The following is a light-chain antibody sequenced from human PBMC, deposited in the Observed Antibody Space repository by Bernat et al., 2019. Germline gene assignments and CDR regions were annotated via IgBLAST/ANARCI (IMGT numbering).Light chain of an antibody. CDR3: AAWDDSSYV. V-gene: IGLV1-47*01. CDR1: SSNIGSNY. CDR2: RNN. Sequence: QSVLTQPPSASGTPGQRVTISCSGSSSNIGSNYVYWYQQLPGTAPKLLIYRNNQRPSGVPDRFSGSKSGTSASLALSGLRSEDEADYYCAAWDDSSYVFGTGTKVTVL. J-gene: IGLJ1*01.